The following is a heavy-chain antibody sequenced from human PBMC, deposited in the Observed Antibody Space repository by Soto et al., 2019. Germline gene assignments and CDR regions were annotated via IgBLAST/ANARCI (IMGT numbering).Heavy chain of an antibody. V-gene: IGHV3-9*01. Sequence: EVQLVESGGNLARPGESLRLSCAASGFKFDDYAFHWVRQAPGKGPEWVSGINWNGAYSGYADSVKGRFTISRDNAGNFVYLQMDTSRPEDTALYYCARVHSSGWYVEPYDAWGQGTMVTVSS. J-gene: IGHJ3*01. D-gene: IGHD6-19*01. CDR3: ARVHSSGWYVEPYDA. CDR2: INWNGAYS. CDR1: GFKFDDYA.